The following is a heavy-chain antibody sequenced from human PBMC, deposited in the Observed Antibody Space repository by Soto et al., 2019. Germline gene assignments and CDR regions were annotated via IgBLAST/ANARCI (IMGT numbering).Heavy chain of an antibody. CDR2: IYPSDSDT. CDR1: GYSFPSYW. V-gene: IGHV5-51*01. Sequence: GESLKISCKASGYSFPSYWIGWVRQMPGKGLEWMGIIYPSDSDTRYSPSFEGHVTFSVDKSINTAYLQWRSLKASDSAVYYCARGGRRNWFDPWGQGTRATVSS. CDR3: ARGGRRNWFDP. J-gene: IGHJ5*02. D-gene: IGHD3-16*01.